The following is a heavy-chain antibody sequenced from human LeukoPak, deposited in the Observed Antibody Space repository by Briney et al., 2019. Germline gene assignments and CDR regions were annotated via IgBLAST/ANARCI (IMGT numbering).Heavy chain of an antibody. CDR1: GFTFSSYN. V-gene: IGHV3-21*01. CDR2: IRNSSSYT. J-gene: IGHJ3*02. Sequence: PGGSLTLSCAASGFTFSSYNMSWVRQAPGKGLEWVSSIRNSSSYTFYAASVKGRFIISRDHPKNSLYLQISSLRGENTSVYYCRGYCSGGTCDHTPIGFDIWGQGTMVTVSS. D-gene: IGHD2-15*01. CDR3: RGYCSGGTCDHTPIGFDI.